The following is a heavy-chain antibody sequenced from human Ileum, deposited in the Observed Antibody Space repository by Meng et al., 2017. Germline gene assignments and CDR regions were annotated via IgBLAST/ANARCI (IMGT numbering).Heavy chain of an antibody. V-gene: IGHV4-4*02. Sequence: QVQLQESGPGLVRPSGTLSLTCAVSSGSISSNTYWSWVRQPPGKGLEWIGQISHSGSAYYNPSLKSRVTMSVDTSKNQFSLKVSSVTAADTAVYYCARVRRGLGLRFDPWGQGTLVTVSS. CDR2: ISHSGSA. CDR3: ARVRRGLGLRFDP. D-gene: IGHD3/OR15-3a*01. CDR1: SGSISSNTY. J-gene: IGHJ5*02.